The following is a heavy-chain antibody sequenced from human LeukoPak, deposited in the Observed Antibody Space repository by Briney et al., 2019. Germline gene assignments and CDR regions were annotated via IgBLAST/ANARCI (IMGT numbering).Heavy chain of an antibody. CDR2: FYYSATT. J-gene: IGHJ4*02. CDR1: GGSISSSGHY. D-gene: IGHD3-22*01. V-gene: IGHV4-39*01. Sequence: SETLSLTCSVSGGSISSSGHYWGWIRQSPEKGLEWIGSFYYSATTYYNPSLKSRVSTSVDTSKNQFTLNLSSVTAADTAVYYCSRQGGYYDTSGSVDYWGPGTLVTVSS. CDR3: SRQGGYYDTSGSVDY.